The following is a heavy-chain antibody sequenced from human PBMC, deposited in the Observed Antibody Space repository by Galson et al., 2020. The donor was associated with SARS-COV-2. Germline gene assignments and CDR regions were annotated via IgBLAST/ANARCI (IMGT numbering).Heavy chain of an antibody. J-gene: IGHJ4*02. CDR3: ARGADYYIDSSAYYFDN. CDR1: GFTFSTYG. Sequence: QAGGSLRLSCGASGFTFSTYGMHWVRQAPGKGLEWVAFISYDGGEIYDADSVRGRFTISRDNSRNTLYLQMSSLRAEDTAVYFCARGADYYIDSSAYYFDNWGQGTLVTVSS. V-gene: IGHV3-30*03. D-gene: IGHD3-22*01. CDR2: ISYDGGEI.